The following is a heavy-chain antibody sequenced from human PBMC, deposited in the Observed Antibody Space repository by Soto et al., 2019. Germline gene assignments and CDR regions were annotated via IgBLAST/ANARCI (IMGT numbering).Heavy chain of an antibody. J-gene: IGHJ6*02. CDR1: GYSFANYW. D-gene: IGHD3-10*01. CDR3: ARNRLRQYYYGMDV. Sequence: GESLKISCHGSGYSFANYWIAWVRQMPGKGLEWVGVIYPGDSDTRYSPSFRGQVTISADKSISHVYLQWSSLKASDTAMYYCARNRLRQYYYGMDVWGQGTTVTVYS. V-gene: IGHV5-51*01. CDR2: IYPGDSDT.